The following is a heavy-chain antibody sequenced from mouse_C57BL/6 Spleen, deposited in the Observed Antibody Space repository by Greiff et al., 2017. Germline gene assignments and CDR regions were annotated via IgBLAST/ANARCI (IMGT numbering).Heavy chain of an antibody. J-gene: IGHJ2*01. CDR1: GYAFSSSW. V-gene: IGHV1-82*01. CDR3: ARGFITTVVPYCDY. CDR2: IYPGDGDT. D-gene: IGHD1-1*01. Sequence: QVQLQQSGPELVKPGASVKISCKASGYAFSSSWMNWVKQRPGKGLEWIGRIYPGDGDTNYNGKFKGKATLTADKSSSTAYMQLSSLTSDDSAVYCCARGFITTVVPYCDYWGQGTTLTVSS.